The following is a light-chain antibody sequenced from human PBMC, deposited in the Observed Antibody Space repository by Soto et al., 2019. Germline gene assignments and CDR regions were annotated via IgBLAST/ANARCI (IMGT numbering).Light chain of an antibody. Sequence: VITQSPATLSVSPGDTATLSRRASQSVGSNLAWFQQKPGQAPRLLIYGASTRVTGIPAKFSGSGSGTDFTLTISGLQSEDFAVYYYQQDNNWPPYSFGQGTKLEIK. CDR2: GAS. CDR3: QQDNNWPPYS. J-gene: IGKJ2*01. CDR1: QSVGSN. V-gene: IGKV3-15*01.